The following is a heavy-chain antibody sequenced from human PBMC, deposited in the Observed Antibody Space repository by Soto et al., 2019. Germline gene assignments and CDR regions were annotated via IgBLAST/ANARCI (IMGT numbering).Heavy chain of an antibody. CDR1: GGSISSGGYY. J-gene: IGHJ6*03. V-gene: IGHV4-31*03. CDR2: IYYSGST. Sequence: QVQLQESGPGLVKPSQTLSLTCTVSGGSISSGGYYWSWIRQHPGKGLEWIGYIYYSGSTYYNPSLKSRVTISVDTSKNQFSLKLSSVTAADTAVYYCARVWRCSGGSCYVYYYYYMDVWGKGTTVTVSS. CDR3: ARVWRCSGGSCYVYYYYYMDV. D-gene: IGHD2-15*01.